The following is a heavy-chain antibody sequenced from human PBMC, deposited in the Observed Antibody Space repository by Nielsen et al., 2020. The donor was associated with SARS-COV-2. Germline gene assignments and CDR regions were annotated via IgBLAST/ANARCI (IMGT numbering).Heavy chain of an antibody. Sequence: WIRQPPGKGLEWIGYIYYSGSTNYNPSLKSRVTISVDTSKNQFSLKLSSVTAADTAVYYCARALSMAPKQKTNYYYYGMDVWGQGTTVTVSS. CDR3: ARALSMAPKQKTNYYYYGMDV. D-gene: IGHD2/OR15-2a*01. CDR2: IYYSGST. V-gene: IGHV4-59*01. J-gene: IGHJ6*02.